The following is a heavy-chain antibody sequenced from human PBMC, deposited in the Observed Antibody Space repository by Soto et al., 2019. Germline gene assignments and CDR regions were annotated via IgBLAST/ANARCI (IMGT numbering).Heavy chain of an antibody. CDR1: GGTFSDYT. D-gene: IGHD1-1*01. Sequence: SVEVSCKASGGTFSDYTIDWVRQAPGQGLEWMGGIIPLFGKANYAQKFQGRLTITADKSTSTAHMELSSLRSEDTAVYYCARAQDAYNSLPPFDYWGQGTLVTVSS. CDR3: ARAQDAYNSLPPFDY. J-gene: IGHJ4*02. CDR2: IIPLFGKA. V-gene: IGHV1-69*06.